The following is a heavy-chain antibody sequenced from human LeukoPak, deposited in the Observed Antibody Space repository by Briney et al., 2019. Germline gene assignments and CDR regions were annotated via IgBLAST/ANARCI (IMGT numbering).Heavy chain of an antibody. CDR1: GFTFSSYA. D-gene: IGHD3-3*01. J-gene: IGHJ3*02. CDR3: ARAFRGIFGVFEAFDI. Sequence: GSLRLSCAASGFTFSSYAMSWVRQAPGKGLEWIGIIYHSGRTDYNPSLKSRVTISEDTSKNQFSLKLSSVTAADTAVYYCARAFRGIFGVFEAFDIWGQGTMVTVSS. V-gene: IGHV4-38-2*01. CDR2: IYHSGRT.